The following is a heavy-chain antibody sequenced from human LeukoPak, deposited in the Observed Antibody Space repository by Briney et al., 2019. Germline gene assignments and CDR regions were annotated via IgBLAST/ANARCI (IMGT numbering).Heavy chain of an antibody. Sequence: ASVKVSCKASGGTFSSYAISWGRQAPGQGLEWMGGIIPIFGTANYAQKFQGRVTITADESTSTAYMELSSLRSEDTAVYYCARCGIWYSSGWLDYWGQGTLVTVSS. J-gene: IGHJ4*02. CDR2: IIPIFGTA. D-gene: IGHD6-19*01. CDR3: ARCGIWYSSGWLDY. CDR1: GGTFSSYA. V-gene: IGHV1-69*13.